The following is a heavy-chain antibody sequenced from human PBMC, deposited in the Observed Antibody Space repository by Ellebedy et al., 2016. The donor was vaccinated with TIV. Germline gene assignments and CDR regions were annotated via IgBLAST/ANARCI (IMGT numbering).Heavy chain of an antibody. CDR2: INTNSGVA. J-gene: IGHJ4*02. CDR1: GYTFTGYY. Sequence: AASVTVSCKTSGYTFTGYYVHWVRQAPGQGLEWMGWINTNSGVAIYAQNFQGRVTMTRDTSIRPANMELSSLRYDDTAVYYCARATVVIQGLIRKYYYDFWGQGTLVTVSS. CDR3: ARATVVIQGLIRKYYYDF. V-gene: IGHV1-2*02. D-gene: IGHD2-21*01.